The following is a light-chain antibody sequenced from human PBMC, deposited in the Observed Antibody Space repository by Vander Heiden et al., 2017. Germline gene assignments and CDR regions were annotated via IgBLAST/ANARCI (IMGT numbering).Light chain of an antibody. CDR2: SNN. J-gene: IGLJ2*01. V-gene: IGLV1-44*01. CDR3: AAWDDSLNGVV. Sequence: QSVPTQPPSASGTPRQRVTISCSGSSPNIGSNTVNWDQQLPGTAPKLLIYSNNQRPSGVPDRFSGSKSGTSASLAISGLQSEDEADYYCAAWDDSLNGVVFGGGTKLTVL. CDR1: SPNIGSNT.